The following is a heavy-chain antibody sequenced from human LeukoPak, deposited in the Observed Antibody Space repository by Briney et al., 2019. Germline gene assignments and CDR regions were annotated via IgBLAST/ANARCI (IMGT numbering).Heavy chain of an antibody. D-gene: IGHD6-25*01. CDR2: IYYSGNT. V-gene: IGHV4-59*08. J-gene: IGHJ3*02. CDR1: NGSISGYY. CDR3: ARHVSAALNVFDI. Sequence: PSETLSLTCTVSNGSISGYYWSWIRQPPGKELEWLGYIYYSGNTNYNPSLKSRVTISVDTSKRQFSLRLTSVTAADTAVYYCARHVSAALNVFDILGQGIMVIGSS.